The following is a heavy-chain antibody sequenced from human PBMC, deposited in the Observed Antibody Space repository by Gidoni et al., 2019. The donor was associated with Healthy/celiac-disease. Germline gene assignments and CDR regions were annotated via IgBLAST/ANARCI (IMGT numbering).Heavy chain of an antibody. CDR1: GYTFTSYY. CDR2: INPSGGST. CDR3: ARTYDRSGYYTEYYFYY. V-gene: IGHV1-46*03. J-gene: IGHJ4*02. D-gene: IGHD3-22*01. Sequence: QVQLVQSGAEVKKPGASVKVSCKASGYTFTSYYMHWVRQAPGQGLEWMGIINPSGGSTSYAQKFQGRVTMTRDTSTSTVYMELSSLRSEDTAVYYCARTYDRSGYYTEYYFYYWGQGTLVTVSS.